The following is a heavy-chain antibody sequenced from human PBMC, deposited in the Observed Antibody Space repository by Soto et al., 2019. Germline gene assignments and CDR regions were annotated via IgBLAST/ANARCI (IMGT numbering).Heavy chain of an antibody. Sequence: PXGSLRLSCAASGFSFSSYGMHWVRQAPGKGLEWVAVISHDGSNKYYADSVKGRVTISRDNSKNTLYLQMDSLRPEDTAVYYCAKDEGSGSYHVTGDYWGQGTLVTVSS. V-gene: IGHV3-30*18. D-gene: IGHD3-10*01. CDR3: AKDEGSGSYHVTGDY. CDR2: ISHDGSNK. CDR1: GFSFSSYG. J-gene: IGHJ4*02.